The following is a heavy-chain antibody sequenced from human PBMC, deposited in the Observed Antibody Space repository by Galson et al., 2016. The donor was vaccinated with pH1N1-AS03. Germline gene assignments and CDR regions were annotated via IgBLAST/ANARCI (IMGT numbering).Heavy chain of an antibody. V-gene: IGHV3-48*04. J-gene: IGHJ4*02. CDR1: GFTFSAYS. D-gene: IGHD6-19*01. CDR3: AKDLLSGGWFTAADS. CDR2: ISSSSSSI. Sequence: SLRLSCAASGFTFSAYSMNWVRQAPGKGLEWLSCISSSSSSIYYAASVKGRFTISRDNAQNSLYLEMSSLRPEDTAVYFCAKDLLSGGWFTAADSWGQGTLVTVSS.